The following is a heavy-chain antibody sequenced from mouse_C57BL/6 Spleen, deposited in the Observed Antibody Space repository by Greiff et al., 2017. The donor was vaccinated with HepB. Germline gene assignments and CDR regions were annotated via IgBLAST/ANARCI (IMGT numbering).Heavy chain of an antibody. V-gene: IGHV5-16*01. CDR1: GFTFSDYY. D-gene: IGHD1-1*01. CDR3: ARLLLRDYFDY. Sequence: EVKVVESEGGLVQPGSSMKLSCTASGFTFSDYYMAWVRQVPEKGLEWVANINYDGSSTYYLDSLKSRFIISRDNAKNILYLQMSSLKSEDTATYYCARLLLRDYFDYWGQGTTLTVSS. CDR2: INYDGSST. J-gene: IGHJ2*01.